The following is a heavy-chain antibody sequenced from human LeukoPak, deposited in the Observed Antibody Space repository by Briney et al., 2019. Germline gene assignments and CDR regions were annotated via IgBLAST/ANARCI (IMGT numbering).Heavy chain of an antibody. CDR2: INPNSGGT. CDR3: ARVGYNWNPPDAFDI. V-gene: IGHV1-2*02. J-gene: IGHJ3*02. D-gene: IGHD1-20*01. CDR1: GYTFTGYY. Sequence: ASVKVSCKASGYTFTGYYMHWVRQAPGQGLEWMGWINPNSGGTNYAQKFQGRVTMTRDTSISTAYMELSRPRSDDTAVYYCARVGYNWNPPDAFDIWGQGTMVTVSS.